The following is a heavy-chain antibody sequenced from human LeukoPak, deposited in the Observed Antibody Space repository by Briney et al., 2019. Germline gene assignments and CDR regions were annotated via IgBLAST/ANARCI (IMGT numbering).Heavy chain of an antibody. CDR2: FYHSGST. D-gene: IGHD2-15*01. Sequence: PSGTLSLTCAVSGGSISSSNWWSWVRQPPGKGLEWIGEFYHSGSTNYNPSLKSRVTISVDKSKNQFSLKLSSVTAADTAVYYCARFDTYCSGGSCYLHWGQGTLVTVSS. J-gene: IGHJ4*02. CDR3: ARFDTYCSGGSCYLH. CDR1: GGSISSSNW. V-gene: IGHV4-4*02.